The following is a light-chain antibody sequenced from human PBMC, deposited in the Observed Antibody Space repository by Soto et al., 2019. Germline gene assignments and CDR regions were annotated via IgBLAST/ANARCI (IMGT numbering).Light chain of an antibody. V-gene: IGKV3D-7*01. Sequence: PGARVTLSCRASQRVSSSYLTWYQQKPGQAPRLLIYGASTRATSIPARFSGSGSGTDFTLTISSLQPEDFAVYYCQQDYNGFTFGPGTKVDIK. J-gene: IGKJ3*01. CDR3: QQDYNGFT. CDR1: QRVSSSY. CDR2: GAS.